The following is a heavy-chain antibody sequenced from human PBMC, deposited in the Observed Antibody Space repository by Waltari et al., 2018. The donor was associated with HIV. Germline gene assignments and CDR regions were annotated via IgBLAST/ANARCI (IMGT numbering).Heavy chain of an antibody. D-gene: IGHD6-19*01. CDR1: GGTFSSYA. Sequence: QVQLVQSGAEVKKPGSSVKVSCKASGGTFSSYAISWVRQAPGQGLEWMGGIIPIFGTANYAQKFQGRVTITADESTSTAYMELSSLRSEDTAVYYCARGGKYGSGWLYWYFDLWGRGTLVTVSS. CDR2: IIPIFGTA. J-gene: IGHJ2*01. V-gene: IGHV1-69*01. CDR3: ARGGKYGSGWLYWYFDL.